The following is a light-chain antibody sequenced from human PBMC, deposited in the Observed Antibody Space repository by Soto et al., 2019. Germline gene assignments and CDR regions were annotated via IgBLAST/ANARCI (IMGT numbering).Light chain of an antibody. CDR2: EVS. V-gene: IGLV2-14*01. CDR1: SSDVGGYNY. CDR3: SSYTTSDTLV. Sequence: QSALTQPASGSGSPVQSITISCTGTSSDVGGYNYVSWFQQHPGKAPKLMIYEVSNRPSGISNRFSGSKSGNTASLTISGLQAEDEADYFCSSYTTSDTLVFGGGTKLTVL. J-gene: IGLJ2*01.